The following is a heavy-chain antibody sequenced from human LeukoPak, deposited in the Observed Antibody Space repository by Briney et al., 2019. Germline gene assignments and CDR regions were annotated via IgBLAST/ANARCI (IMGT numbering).Heavy chain of an antibody. CDR1: GFTFTSSA. CDR3: AAGATYYDILTVLAF. V-gene: IGHV1-58*01. D-gene: IGHD3-9*01. CDR2: IVVGSGNT. J-gene: IGHJ4*02. Sequence: SVKVSCKAPGFTFTSSAVQWVRQARGQRLEWIGWIVVGSGNTNYAQKFQERVTITRDMSTSTAYMELSSLRSEDTAVYYCAAGATYYDILTVLAFWGQGTLVTVSS.